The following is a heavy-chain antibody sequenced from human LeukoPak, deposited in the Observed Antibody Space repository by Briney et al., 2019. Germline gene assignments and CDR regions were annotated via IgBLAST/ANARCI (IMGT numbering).Heavy chain of an antibody. CDR3: ARGGIAARPGYYYYYMDV. J-gene: IGHJ6*03. D-gene: IGHD6-6*01. CDR1: GGTFSSYA. Sequence: SVKVSCKASGGTFSSYAISWVRQAPGQGLEWMGGIIPIFGTANYAQKFQGRVTITTDESTSTAYMELSSLRSEDTAVYYCARGGIAARPGYYYYYMDVWGKGTTVTVSS. CDR2: IIPIFGTA. V-gene: IGHV1-69*05.